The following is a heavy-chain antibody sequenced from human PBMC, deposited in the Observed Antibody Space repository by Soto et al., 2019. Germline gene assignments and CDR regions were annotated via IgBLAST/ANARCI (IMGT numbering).Heavy chain of an antibody. V-gene: IGHV3-23*01. CDR1: GFNFISYG. D-gene: IGHD6-13*01. J-gene: IGHJ4*02. CDR2: ISGSGSVT. CDR3: AKGGVAAARGYFDH. Sequence: GGSLRLSCAASGFNFISYGLIFVRQAPGKGLEWVSDISGSGSVTNYADSVKGRFTISRDNSNNTLTLQMDSLRAEDTAVYYCAKGGVAAARGYFDHWGQGTRVTVSS.